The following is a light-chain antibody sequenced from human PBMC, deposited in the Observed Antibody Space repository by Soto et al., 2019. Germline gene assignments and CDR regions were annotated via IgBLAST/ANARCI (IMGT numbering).Light chain of an antibody. J-gene: IGKJ1*01. CDR3: QQYGTSPGT. Sequence: EIVMTQSPGTLSLSPGETATLSCRASQSVSSNYVAWFHQKPGQAPRLLIHGASSRATGIPDRFSGSGSGTDFTLTISRLESEDFAVYYCQQYGTSPGTFGQGTKVAIK. CDR1: QSVSSNY. CDR2: GAS. V-gene: IGKV3-20*01.